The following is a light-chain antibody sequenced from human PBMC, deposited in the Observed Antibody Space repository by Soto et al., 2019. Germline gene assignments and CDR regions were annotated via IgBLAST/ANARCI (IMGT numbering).Light chain of an antibody. Sequence: QPVLTQSPSASASLGASVKLTCTLSSGHSSYAIAWHQQQPEKGPRYLMKLNSDGSHSKGDGSPDRFSGSSSGAERYLTISSPQSEDEADYYCQTWGTGIWVFGGGTKLTVL. V-gene: IGLV4-69*01. CDR3: QTWGTGIWV. CDR2: LNSDGSH. CDR1: SGHSSYA. J-gene: IGLJ3*02.